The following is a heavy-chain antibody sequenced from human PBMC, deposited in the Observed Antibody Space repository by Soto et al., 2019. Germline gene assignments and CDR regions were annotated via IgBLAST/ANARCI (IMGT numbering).Heavy chain of an antibody. CDR1: GYTFYSHS. CDR2: INADYGNT. V-gene: IGHV1-18*01. D-gene: IGHD5-18*01. Sequence: QAQLVQSGDAVKKPGASVKVSCKASGYTFYSHSITWVRQAPGQGLEWMGRINADYGNTQNAQQFRGRVTMTTDTSPTTVYRELTNLRSDDTDVYYCARCIQGDYYYGMDVWGQGPTVTVSS. CDR3: ARCIQGDYYYGMDV. J-gene: IGHJ6*02.